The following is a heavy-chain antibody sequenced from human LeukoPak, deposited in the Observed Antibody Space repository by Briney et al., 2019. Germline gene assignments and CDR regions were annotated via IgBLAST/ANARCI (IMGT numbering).Heavy chain of an antibody. CDR3: ARDKEVGDSFFNY. V-gene: IGHV3-7*03. Sequence: GGSLRLSCVASGFTFSNYWMSWVRQAPGKGQEWVANIKQDGSEMYYVDSVKGRFTISRDNAKNSLYLQMNGLRAEDTAVYYCARDKEVGDSFFNYWGQGTLVTVSS. J-gene: IGHJ4*02. D-gene: IGHD3-10*01. CDR1: GFTFSNYW. CDR2: IKQDGSEM.